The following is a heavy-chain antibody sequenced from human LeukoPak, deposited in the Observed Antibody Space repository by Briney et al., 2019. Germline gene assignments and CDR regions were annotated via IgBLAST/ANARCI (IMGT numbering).Heavy chain of an antibody. CDR2: IKQDGSEK. D-gene: IGHD2-2*01. J-gene: IGHJ3*02. CDR1: GFTFSNYW. Sequence: PGRSLRLSCAASGFTFSNYWMNWVRQAPGKGLEWVANIKQDGSEKYYVDSVKGRFTISRDNAKNSLYLQMNSLRAEDTAVYYCARDGFSHGTIVVVPAATVPLNDAFDIWGQGTMVTVSS. CDR3: ARDGFSHGTIVVVPAATVPLNDAFDI. V-gene: IGHV3-7*01.